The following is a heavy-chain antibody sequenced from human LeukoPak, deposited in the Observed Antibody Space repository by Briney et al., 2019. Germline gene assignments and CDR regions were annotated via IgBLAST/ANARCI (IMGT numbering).Heavy chain of an antibody. J-gene: IGHJ4*02. Sequence: PGGSLRLSCAASGFTFSSYGMHWVRQAPGKGLGWVAFIRYDGSNKYYADSVKGRFTISRDNAKNSLYLQMNSLRAEDMALYYCAKEGPSRGSGSYYYFDYWGQGTLVTVSS. CDR3: AKEGPSRGSGSYYYFDY. V-gene: IGHV3-30*02. CDR2: IRYDGSNK. CDR1: GFTFSSYG. D-gene: IGHD1-26*01.